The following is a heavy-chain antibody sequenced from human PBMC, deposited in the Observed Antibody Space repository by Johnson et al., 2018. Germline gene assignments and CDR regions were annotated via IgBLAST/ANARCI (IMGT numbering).Heavy chain of an antibody. CDR3: ARGEGLAAAGLLQH. V-gene: IGHV3-30-3*01. D-gene: IGHD6-13*01. CDR1: GFTFSSYA. CDR2: ISYDGSNK. Sequence: VQLVESGGGVVQPGRSLRLSCAASGFTFSSYAMHWVRQAPGKGLEWVAVISYDGSNKYYADSVKGRFTISRDTSKNTLYLQMNSLRAEDTAVYYCARGEGLAAAGLLQHWCQGTLVTGSS. J-gene: IGHJ1*01.